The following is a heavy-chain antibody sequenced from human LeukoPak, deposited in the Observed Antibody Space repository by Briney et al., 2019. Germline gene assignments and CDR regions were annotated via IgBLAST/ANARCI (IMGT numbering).Heavy chain of an antibody. CDR3: AEAASVRGVSY. V-gene: IGHV3-74*01. CDR2: INGDGSTT. J-gene: IGHJ4*02. D-gene: IGHD3-10*01. Sequence: GGSLRLSCAASGFTFSSYWMHWVRQAPGKGPLWVSHINGDGSTTNYADSVKGRFTISRDNAKNTLYLQMNSLRAEDTAVYYCAEAASVRGVSYWGREPWSPSPQ. CDR1: GFTFSSYW.